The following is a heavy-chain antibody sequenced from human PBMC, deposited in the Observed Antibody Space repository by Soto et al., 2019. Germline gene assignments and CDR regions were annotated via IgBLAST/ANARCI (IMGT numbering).Heavy chain of an antibody. V-gene: IGHV3-23*01. CDR2: IIASGATM. D-gene: IGHD1-1*01. J-gene: IGHJ6*03. Sequence: EVQLLESGGGLVEPGGSLRLSCTASGFTFSNYAMNWVRQAPGKGLEWVSAIIASGATMHYADSVKGRLTITRDNAKNTLYLQLNSLRAGDTAQYYCAKGWYKYYYMDVWGKGTTVTVSS. CDR3: AKGWYKYYYMDV. CDR1: GFTFSNYA.